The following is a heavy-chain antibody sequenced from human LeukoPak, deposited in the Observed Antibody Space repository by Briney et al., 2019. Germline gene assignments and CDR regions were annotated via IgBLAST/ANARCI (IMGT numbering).Heavy chain of an antibody. CDR2: ISSSGSTI. CDR3: AKKPSYTASTSGDAFDI. Sequence: PGGSLRLSCAASGFTFSDYYMSWIRQAPGKGLEWVSYISSSGSTIYYADSVKGRFTISRDNAKNSLYLQMNSLRAEDTAVYYCAKKPSYTASTSGDAFDIWGQGTMVTVSS. CDR1: GFTFSDYY. V-gene: IGHV3-11*01. D-gene: IGHD2-2*01. J-gene: IGHJ3*02.